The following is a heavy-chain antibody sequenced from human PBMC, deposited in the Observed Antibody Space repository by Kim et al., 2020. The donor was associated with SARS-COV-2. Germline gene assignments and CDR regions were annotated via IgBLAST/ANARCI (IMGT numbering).Heavy chain of an antibody. CDR2: INPYSGTT. D-gene: IGHD3-16*01. CDR1: GYTFTGHY. Sequence: ASVKVSCKTSGYTFTGHYIHWMRQAPGQGLEWMAGINPYSGTTNFAQRFQGRVTMTRDTSISTAYMELSSLTSDDAALYYWARGGSQRFGYWGQGTQVTVSS. J-gene: IGHJ4*02. V-gene: IGHV1-2*02. CDR3: ARGGSQRFGY.